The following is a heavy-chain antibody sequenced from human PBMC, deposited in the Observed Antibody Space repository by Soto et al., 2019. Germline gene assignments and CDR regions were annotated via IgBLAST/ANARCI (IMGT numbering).Heavy chain of an antibody. CDR3: CRRAPEGFDP. CDR2: IDYTGTT. J-gene: IGHJ5*02. CDR1: GGFISSSSYF. V-gene: IGHV4-39*02. Sequence: SETLSLTCAISGGFISSSSYFWAWIRQSPGKGLEWIGSIDYTGTTYNNPSLKSRVTMSVDTSKNHFSLKVDSVTAADTALYYCCRRAPEGFDPWGQGTLVTVSS.